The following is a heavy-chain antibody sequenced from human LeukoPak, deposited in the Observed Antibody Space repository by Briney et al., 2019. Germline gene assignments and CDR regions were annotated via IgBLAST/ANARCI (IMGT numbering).Heavy chain of an antibody. CDR3: ARVYDSSGYSHDAFDI. Sequence: SETLSLTCTVSGGSISSGGYYWSWIRQHPGKGLEWIGYIYYSGSTNYNPSLKSRVTISVDTSKNQFSLKLSSVTAADTAVYYCARVYDSSGYSHDAFDIWGQGTMVTVSS. CDR2: IYYSGST. J-gene: IGHJ3*02. D-gene: IGHD3-22*01. V-gene: IGHV4-61*08. CDR1: GGSISSGGYY.